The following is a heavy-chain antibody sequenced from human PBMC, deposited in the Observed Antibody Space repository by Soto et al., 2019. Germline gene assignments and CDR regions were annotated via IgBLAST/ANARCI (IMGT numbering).Heavy chain of an antibody. Sequence: QVQLMQSGAEVKKPGSSVKVSCKASGGSFPSDTISWVRQAPGQGLEWLGGIVPVFGTPNHAQKFQGRVAISADGSTNTAYMESTSLRPDDAAVYYCTRPSSGYYHDAFDIWGQGTLVTGSS. CDR3: TRPSSGYYHDAFDI. CDR1: GGSFPSDT. CDR2: IVPVFGTP. V-gene: IGHV1-69*01. J-gene: IGHJ3*02. D-gene: IGHD3-22*01.